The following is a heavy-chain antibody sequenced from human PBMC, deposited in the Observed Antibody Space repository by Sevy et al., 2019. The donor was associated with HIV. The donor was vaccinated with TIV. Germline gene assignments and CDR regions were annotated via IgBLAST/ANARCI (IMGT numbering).Heavy chain of an antibody. CDR2: ISSSSSTI. CDR3: ARDRRLGVAGNFYYYYGMDV. J-gene: IGHJ6*02. Sequence: GGSLRLSCAASGFTFSSYSMNWVRQAPGKGLEWVSYISSSSSTIYYAASVKGRFTISRDNAKNSLNLQMNSLRDEDTAVYYCARDRRLGVAGNFYYYYGMDVWGQGTTVTVSS. CDR1: GFTFSSYS. V-gene: IGHV3-48*02. D-gene: IGHD6-19*01.